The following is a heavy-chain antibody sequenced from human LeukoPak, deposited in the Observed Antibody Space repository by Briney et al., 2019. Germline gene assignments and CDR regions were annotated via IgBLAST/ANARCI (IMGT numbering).Heavy chain of an antibody. Sequence: PGRSLRLSCAASGFTFSSYGMHWVRQAPGKGLEWVAVIWYDENSKYYGDSVKGRFTISRDNSKNTLYLQMNSLRAEDTAVYYCARDAASYSGTHTAGYYYYGMDVWGQGTTVTVSS. CDR2: IWYDENSK. V-gene: IGHV3-33*01. D-gene: IGHD1-26*01. J-gene: IGHJ6*02. CDR3: ARDAASYSGTHTAGYYYYGMDV. CDR1: GFTFSSYG.